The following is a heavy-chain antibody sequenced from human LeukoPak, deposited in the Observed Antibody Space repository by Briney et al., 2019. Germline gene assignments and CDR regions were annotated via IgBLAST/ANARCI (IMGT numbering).Heavy chain of an antibody. V-gene: IGHV3-64*01. J-gene: IGHJ4*02. D-gene: IGHD2-21*01. CDR1: GFTFSSYD. CDR3: ATGLVIGPFHY. CDR2: ISSNGGST. Sequence: GGSLRLSCAASGFTFSSYDMHWVRQAPGKGLEYVSAISSNGGSTYYANSVKGRFTISRDNSKNTLYLQMGSLRAEDMAVYYCATGLVIGPFHYWGQGTLVTVSS.